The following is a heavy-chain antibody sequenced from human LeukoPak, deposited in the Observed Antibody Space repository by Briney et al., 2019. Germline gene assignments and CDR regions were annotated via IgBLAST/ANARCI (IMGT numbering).Heavy chain of an antibody. D-gene: IGHD4/OR15-4a*01. V-gene: IGHV4-59*01. Sequence: SETLSLTCTVSGGSISSYYWSWIRQPPGKGLEWIGYIYYSGSTNYNPSLKSRVTISVDTSKNQFSLKLSSVTAADTAVYYCARDLLGSLWCWGQGTLVTVSS. J-gene: IGHJ4*02. CDR3: ARDLLGSLWC. CDR2: IYYSGST. CDR1: GGSISSYY.